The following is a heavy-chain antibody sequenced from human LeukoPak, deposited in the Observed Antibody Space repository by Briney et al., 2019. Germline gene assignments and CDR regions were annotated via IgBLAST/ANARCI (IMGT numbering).Heavy chain of an antibody. Sequence: ASVKVSCKASGYTFIAYYIHWVRQAPGQGLEWMGWINPNSGGTNYAQKFQGRVTMTRDTSISAAYMELSRLRSDDTAVYYCARVSGYDWESFYDYWGQGSLVTVSS. J-gene: IGHJ4*02. CDR2: INPNSGGT. D-gene: IGHD5-12*01. CDR3: ARVSGYDWESFYDY. CDR1: GYTFIAYY. V-gene: IGHV1-2*02.